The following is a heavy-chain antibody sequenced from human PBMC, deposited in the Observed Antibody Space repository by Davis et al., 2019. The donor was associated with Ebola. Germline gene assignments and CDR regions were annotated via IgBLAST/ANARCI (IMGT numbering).Heavy chain of an antibody. J-gene: IGHJ4*02. CDR1: GFTFSSYA. CDR2: ISGSAGST. CDR3: AGANYYDSLSDY. Sequence: GESLRLSCAASGFTFSSYAMSWVRQAPGKGLQWVSAISGSAGSTFYADSVKGRFTISRDMSKNILYLQMNSLRVEDTAVYYCAGANYYDSLSDYWGRGSLVTVSS. V-gene: IGHV3-23*01. D-gene: IGHD3-22*01.